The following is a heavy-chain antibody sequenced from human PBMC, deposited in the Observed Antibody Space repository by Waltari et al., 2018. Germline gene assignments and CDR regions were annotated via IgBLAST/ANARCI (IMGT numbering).Heavy chain of an antibody. J-gene: IGHJ3*02. V-gene: IGHV3-9*01. CDR1: GFTFDDYA. CDR2: ISGNSVSI. CDR3: AKDCVGANPDAFDI. Sequence: EVQLVESGGGLVQPGRSLRLSCAASGFTFDDYAMHWVRQAPGKGLEGVSGISGNSVSIGYGDCVKGRFTMDRDNAKNSLYLQMNSLRAEDTALYYCAKDCVGANPDAFDIWGQGTMVTV. D-gene: IGHD1-26*01.